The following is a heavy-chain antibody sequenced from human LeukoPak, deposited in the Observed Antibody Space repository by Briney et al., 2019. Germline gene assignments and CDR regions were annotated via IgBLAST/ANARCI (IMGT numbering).Heavy chain of an antibody. J-gene: IGHJ4*02. CDR1: GFTFSSYG. V-gene: IGHV3-33*06. CDR2: MWYDGSNK. Sequence: GGSLRLSCAASGFTFSSYGMHWVRQAPGKGLEWVAVMWYDGSNKYYADSVKGRFTISRDNSKNTLYLQMNSLRAEDTAVYYCAKDRWRGSGSYFLFDYWGQGTLVTVSS. D-gene: IGHD3-10*01. CDR3: AKDRWRGSGSYFLFDY.